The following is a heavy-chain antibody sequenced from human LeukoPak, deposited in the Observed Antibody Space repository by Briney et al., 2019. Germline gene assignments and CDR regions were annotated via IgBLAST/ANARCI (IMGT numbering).Heavy chain of an antibody. CDR1: GYTFTSYY. CDR2: IIPIFGTA. D-gene: IGHD2-15*01. Sequence: ASVKVSCKASGYTFTSYYMHWVRQAPGQGLEWMGGIIPIFGTADYAQKFKGRLTITADKSTSTAYMELSSLRSEDTAIYYCASATLRCSGGSCYEMDVWGKGTTVTVSS. CDR3: ASATLRCSGGSCYEMDV. V-gene: IGHV1-69*06. J-gene: IGHJ6*04.